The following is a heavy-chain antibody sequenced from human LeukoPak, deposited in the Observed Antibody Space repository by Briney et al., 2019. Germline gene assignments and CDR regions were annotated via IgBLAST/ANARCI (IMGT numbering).Heavy chain of an antibody. CDR3: ARANSSSWHYFDY. CDR1: AFTFSDYT. Sequence: GGSLRLSCAASAFTFSDYTMHWVRQAPGKGLEWVAVISYDGSQKYYADSVKGRFTISRDNSKNTVYLQMNSLRDEDTAVFYCARANSSSWHYFDYWGQGILVTVSS. V-gene: IGHV3-30*04. J-gene: IGHJ4*02. CDR2: ISYDGSQK. D-gene: IGHD6-13*01.